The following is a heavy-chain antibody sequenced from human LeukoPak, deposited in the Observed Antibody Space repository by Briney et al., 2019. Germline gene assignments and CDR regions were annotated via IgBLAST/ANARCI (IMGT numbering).Heavy chain of an antibody. CDR3: ARAPRGEQQLVSDY. V-gene: IGHV1-8*01. CDR2: MNPNSGKT. Sequence: GASVKVSCMASGYTFTNYDINWVRQAAGQGLEWMGWMNPNSGKTGYAQKFQDRVTMTRNTSISTAYMELSSLRSEDTVVYYCARAPRGEQQLVSDYWGQGTLVTVSS. D-gene: IGHD6-13*01. CDR1: GYTFTNYD. J-gene: IGHJ4*02.